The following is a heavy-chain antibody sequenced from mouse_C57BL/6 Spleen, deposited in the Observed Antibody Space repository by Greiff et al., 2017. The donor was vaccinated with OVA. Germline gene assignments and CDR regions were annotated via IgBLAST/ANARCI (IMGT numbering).Heavy chain of an antibody. J-gene: IGHJ2*01. Sequence: VQLQQSGPELVKPGASVKISCKASGYSFTGYYMNWVKQSPEKSLEWIGEINPSTGGTTYNQKFKAKATLTVDKSSSTAYMQLKSLTSEDSAVXYCAREGLDYFDYWGQGTTLTVSS. CDR3: AREGLDYFDY. CDR1: GYSFTGYY. V-gene: IGHV1-42*01. CDR2: INPSTGGT. D-gene: IGHD3-1*01.